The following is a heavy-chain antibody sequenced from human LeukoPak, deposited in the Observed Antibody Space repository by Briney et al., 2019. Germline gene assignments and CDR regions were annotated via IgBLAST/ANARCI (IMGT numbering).Heavy chain of an antibody. J-gene: IGHJ4*02. CDR3: ARDEGYYDSALGY. Sequence: SETLSLTCTVSGGSISSSSYYWGWIRQPPGKGLEWIGSIYYSGSTYYNPSLKSRVTISVDTSKNQFSLKLSSVTAADTAVYYCARDEGYYDSALGYWGQGTLVTVSS. V-gene: IGHV4-39*07. D-gene: IGHD3-22*01. CDR2: IYYSGST. CDR1: GGSISSSSYY.